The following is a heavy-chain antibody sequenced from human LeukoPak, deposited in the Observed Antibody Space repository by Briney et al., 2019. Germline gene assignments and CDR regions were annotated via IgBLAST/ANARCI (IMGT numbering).Heavy chain of an antibody. V-gene: IGHV3-30*02. Sequence: GGSLRLSCAASGFTFSSYGMHWVRQAPGKGLEWVAFIGYDGSNKYTADSARGRFTLSRDNSKDTLYLQMNSLRAEDTAVYYCAKRGGTTVTTSNFHMDVWGKGTTVTVS. CDR3: AKRGGTTVTTSNFHMDV. D-gene: IGHD4-17*01. CDR1: GFTFSSYG. CDR2: IGYDGSNK. J-gene: IGHJ6*03.